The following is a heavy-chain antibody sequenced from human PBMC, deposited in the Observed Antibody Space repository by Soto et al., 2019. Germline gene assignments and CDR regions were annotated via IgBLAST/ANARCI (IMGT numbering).Heavy chain of an antibody. Sequence: SETLSLTCAVSGGPISSSNWWSWVRQPPGKGLEWIGEIYHSGSANYNPSLKSRVTISVDKSKNQFSLNLSSVTAADTAVYYGMRDPVKSGSDKYRHGRFWGQGTLVTVSS. V-gene: IGHV4-4*02. CDR3: MRDPVKSGSDKYRHGRF. J-gene: IGHJ4*02. CDR1: GGPISSSNW. CDR2: IYHSGSA. D-gene: IGHD5-12*01.